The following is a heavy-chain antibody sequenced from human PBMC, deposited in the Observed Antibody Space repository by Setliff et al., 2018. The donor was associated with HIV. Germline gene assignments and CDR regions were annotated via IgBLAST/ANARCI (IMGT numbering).Heavy chain of an antibody. CDR1: GGSFSGYY. CDR2: INHSGST. CDR3: ARDQPQDYDSLTGYYTGRYFDY. V-gene: IGHV4-34*01. J-gene: IGHJ4*02. D-gene: IGHD3-9*01. Sequence: SETLSLTCAVYGGSFSGYYWSWIRQPPGKGLEWIGEINHSGSTNYNPSLKSRVTISVDTSKNQFSLKLSSVTAADTAVYYCARDQPQDYDSLTGYYTGRYFDYWGRGTLVTVSS.